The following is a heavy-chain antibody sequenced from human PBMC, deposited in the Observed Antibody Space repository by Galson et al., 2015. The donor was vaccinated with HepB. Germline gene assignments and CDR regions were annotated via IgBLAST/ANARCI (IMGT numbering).Heavy chain of an antibody. CDR3: ARSSPFVCGGDCYFGSLDY. V-gene: IGHV4-59*01. J-gene: IGHJ4*02. CDR1: GGSISSYY. CDR2: IYYSGST. D-gene: IGHD2-21*02. Sequence: SETLSLTCTVSGGSISSYYWSWIRQPPGKGLEWIGYIYYSGSTNYNPSLKSRVTISVDTSKNQFSLKLSSVTAADTAVYYCARSSPFVCGGDCYFGSLDYWGQGTLVTVSS.